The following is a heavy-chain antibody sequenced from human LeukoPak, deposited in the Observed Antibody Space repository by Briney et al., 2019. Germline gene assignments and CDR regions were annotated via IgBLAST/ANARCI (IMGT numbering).Heavy chain of an antibody. Sequence: SETLSLTCTVSGGSISSSSYYWGWIRQPPGKGLEWIGSIYYSGSTYYNPSLKSRVTISVDTSKNQFSLKLSSVTAADTAVYYCARDSENYCDSSHWGQGTLVTVSS. CDR1: GGSISSSSYY. CDR2: IYYSGST. CDR3: ARDSENYCDSSH. V-gene: IGHV4-39*07. J-gene: IGHJ1*01. D-gene: IGHD3-22*01.